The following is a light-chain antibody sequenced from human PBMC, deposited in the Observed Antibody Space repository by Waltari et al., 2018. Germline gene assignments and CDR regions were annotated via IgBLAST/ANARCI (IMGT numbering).Light chain of an antibody. J-gene: IGLJ2*01. CDR3: LLFYSGAEV. V-gene: IGLV7-46*01. CDR1: TGAVPSSHY. CDR2: DTS. Sequence: QAVVTQEPSLTVSPGGTVPLTCGSSTGAVPSSHYPYWFQQKPGQAPRTLIYDTSNKHSWTPARFSGSLLGGKAALTLSGAQPEDEAEYYCLLFYSGAEVFGGGTQLTVL.